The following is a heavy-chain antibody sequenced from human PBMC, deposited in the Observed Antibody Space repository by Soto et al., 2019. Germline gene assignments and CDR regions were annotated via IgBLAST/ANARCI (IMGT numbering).Heavy chain of an antibody. Sequence: SETLSLTCTVSGGSISSSSYYWGWIRQPPGKGLEWIGSIYYSGSTYYNPSLKSRVTISVDTSKNQFSLKLSSVTAADTAVYYCARYVLDDILTSPREYNWFDPWGQGTLVTVSS. J-gene: IGHJ5*02. CDR3: ARYVLDDILTSPREYNWFDP. CDR2: IYYSGST. CDR1: GGSISSSSYY. D-gene: IGHD3-9*01. V-gene: IGHV4-39*01.